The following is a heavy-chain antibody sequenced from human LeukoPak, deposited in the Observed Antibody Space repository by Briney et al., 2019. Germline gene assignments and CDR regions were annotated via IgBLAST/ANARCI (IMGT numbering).Heavy chain of an antibody. CDR3: ARVRVPAAISY. Sequence: MSSETLSLTCAVYGGSFSGYYWSWIRQPPGKGLEWIGEINHSGSTNYNPSLKSRVTISVDTFKNQFSLKLSSVTAADTAVYYCARVRVPAAISYWGQGTLVTVSS. CDR2: INHSGST. D-gene: IGHD2-2*01. CDR1: GGSFSGYY. V-gene: IGHV4-34*01. J-gene: IGHJ4*02.